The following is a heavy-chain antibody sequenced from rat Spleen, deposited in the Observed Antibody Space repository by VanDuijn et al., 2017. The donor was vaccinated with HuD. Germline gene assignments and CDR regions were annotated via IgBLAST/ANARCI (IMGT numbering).Heavy chain of an antibody. CDR1: GFNFNDHW. CDR2: INEDSTTI. J-gene: IGHJ2*01. Sequence: EVKLVESGGGLVQPGRSLKLSCAASGFNFNDHWMGWVRQAPGKGLEWIGEINEDSTTIKYTPSLKDKFTISRDNAQNTLYLQMDSLRSEDTATYYCATPGIPTGDYWGQGVMVTVSS. D-gene: IGHD1-4*01. CDR3: ATPGIPTGDY. V-gene: IGHV4-2*01.